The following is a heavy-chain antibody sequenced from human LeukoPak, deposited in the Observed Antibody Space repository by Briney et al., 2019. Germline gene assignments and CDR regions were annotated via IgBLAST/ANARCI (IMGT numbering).Heavy chain of an antibody. J-gene: IGHJ3*02. V-gene: IGHV3-21*01. CDR2: INGESTFK. CDR3: AKYQTGTWTSYDSSDI. CDR1: GFSFSSPG. D-gene: IGHD1-7*01. Sequence: GGSLRLSCTASGFSFSSPGMNWVRQAPGKGLEWVSSINGESTFKVYADSVKGRFTISRDNAKNSLYLQMDSLRAEDTAVYYCAKYQTGTWTSYDSSDIWGQGTLVTVSS.